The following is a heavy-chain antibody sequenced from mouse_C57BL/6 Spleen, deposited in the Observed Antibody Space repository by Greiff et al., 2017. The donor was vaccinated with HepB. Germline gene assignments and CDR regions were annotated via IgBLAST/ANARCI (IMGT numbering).Heavy chain of an antibody. CDR2: ISYDGSN. D-gene: IGHD2-4*01. V-gene: IGHV3-6*01. J-gene: IGHJ2*01. CDR3: ASYDYDEDY. CDR1: GYSITSGYY. Sequence: EVKVEESGPGLVKPSQSLSLTCSVTGYSITSGYYWNWIRQFPGNKLEWMGYISYDGSNNYNPSLKNRISITRDTSKNQFFLKLNSVPTEDTATYYCASYDYDEDYWGQGTTLTVSS.